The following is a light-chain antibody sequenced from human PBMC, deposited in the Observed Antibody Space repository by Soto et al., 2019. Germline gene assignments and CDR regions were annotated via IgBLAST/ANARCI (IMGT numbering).Light chain of an antibody. CDR3: QQYNNWPPYT. Sequence: EIVMQQSPATLSVSPGERDTLSCRASQSVSSDFAWYQQKPGQAPRLLIYGASSRATGIPARFSGSGSGTEFTLTISSLQSEDFAVYYCQQYNNWPPYTGGEGTKLEIK. V-gene: IGKV3-15*01. CDR1: QSVSSD. J-gene: IGKJ2*01. CDR2: GAS.